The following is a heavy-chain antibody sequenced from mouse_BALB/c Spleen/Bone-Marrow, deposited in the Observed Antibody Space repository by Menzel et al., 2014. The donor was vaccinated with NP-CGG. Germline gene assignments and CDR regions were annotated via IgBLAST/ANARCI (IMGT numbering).Heavy chain of an antibody. J-gene: IGHJ2*01. V-gene: IGHV4-1*02. CDR1: GFDFSRYW. D-gene: IGHD1-2*01. CDR2: INPDSRTI. CDR3: ARPDYYGDLNY. Sequence: EVHLVESGGGLVQPGGSLKLSCAASGFDFSRYWMSWVRQAPGKGLEWIGEINPDSRTINYSPSLKDKFIISRDNAKNTLCLRLNKVRSEDTALYYCARPDYYGDLNYWGQGTPLTLSS.